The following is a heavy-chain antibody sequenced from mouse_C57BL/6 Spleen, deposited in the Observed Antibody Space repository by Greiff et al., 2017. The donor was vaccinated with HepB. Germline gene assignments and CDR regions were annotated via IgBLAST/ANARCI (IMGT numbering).Heavy chain of an antibody. J-gene: IGHJ1*03. CDR3: ARGGSSYWYFDV. CDR2: INPNNGGT. D-gene: IGHD1-1*01. V-gene: IGHV1-26*01. Sequence: EVQLQQSGPELVKPGASVKISRKASGYTFTDYYMNWVKQSHGKSLEWIGDINPNNGGTSYNQKFKGKATLTVDKSSSTAYMELRSLTSEDSAVYYCARGGSSYWYFDVWGTRTTVTVSS. CDR1: GYTFTDYY.